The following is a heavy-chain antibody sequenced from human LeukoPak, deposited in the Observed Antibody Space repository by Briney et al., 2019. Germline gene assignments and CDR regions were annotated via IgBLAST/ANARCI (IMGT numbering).Heavy chain of an antibody. CDR2: IYYSGST. D-gene: IGHD2-15*01. V-gene: IGHV4-59*08. J-gene: IGHJ5*02. CDR3: ARLRCSGGSCYYDNWFDP. CDR1: GGSISSYY. Sequence: PSETLSLTCTVSGGSISSYYWSWIRQPPGKGLEWIGYIYYSGSTNYNPSLKSRVTISVDTSKNQFSLKLSSVTAADTAVYYCARLRCSGGSCYYDNWFDPWGQGTLVTVSS.